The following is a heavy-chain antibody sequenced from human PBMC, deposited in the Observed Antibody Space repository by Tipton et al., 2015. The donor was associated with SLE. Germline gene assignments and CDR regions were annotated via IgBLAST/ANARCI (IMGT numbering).Heavy chain of an antibody. Sequence: TLSLTCTVSGGSISSTYWSWIRQPPGRGLEWIGYIYYSGSTYYNPSLKSRVTISVDTSKNQFSLKLSSVTAADTAVYYCAGITMVQGVTPWGQGTLVTVSS. V-gene: IGHV4-59*12. J-gene: IGHJ5*02. CDR1: GGSISSTY. CDR2: IYYSGST. D-gene: IGHD3-10*01. CDR3: AGITMVQGVTP.